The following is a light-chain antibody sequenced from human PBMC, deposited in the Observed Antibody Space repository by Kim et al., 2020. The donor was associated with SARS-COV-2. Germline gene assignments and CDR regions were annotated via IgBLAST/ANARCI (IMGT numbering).Light chain of an antibody. J-gene: IGLJ1*01. CDR2: DVS. Sequence: QSIPISCTGTSSDVGGYNYVSLYQQHPGKAPKLMIYDVSNRPSGVSNRFSGSKSGNTASLTISGLQAEDEADYYCSSYSSSSTLYVFGTGTKVTVL. V-gene: IGLV2-14*03. CDR3: SSYSSSSTLYV. CDR1: SSDVGGYNY.